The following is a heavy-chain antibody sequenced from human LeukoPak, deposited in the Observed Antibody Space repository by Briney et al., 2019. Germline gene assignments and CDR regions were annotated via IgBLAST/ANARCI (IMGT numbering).Heavy chain of an antibody. V-gene: IGHV3-21*01. D-gene: IGHD3-22*01. CDR1: GSTSSSYS. CDR3: ARDSTYYYDSSGYPPDY. J-gene: IGHJ4*02. CDR2: ISSSSSYI. Sequence: GGSLRHSCAASGSTSSSYSMNWVRQAPGKGLEWVSSISSSSSYIYYADSVKGRFTISRDNAKNSLYLQMNSLRAEDTAVYYCARDSTYYYDSSGYPPDYWGQGTLVTVSS.